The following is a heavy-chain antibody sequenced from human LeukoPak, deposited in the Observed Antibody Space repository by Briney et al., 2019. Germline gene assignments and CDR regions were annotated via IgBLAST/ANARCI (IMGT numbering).Heavy chain of an antibody. Sequence: PSETLSLTCTVSGGSISSYYWSWIRQPAGKGLEWIGRIYTSGSTNYNPSLKSRVTMSVDTSKNQFSLKLSSVTVADTAVYYCARADKGSSWYTYYMDVWGKGTTVTVSS. CDR3: ARADKGSSWYTYYMDV. CDR1: GGSISSYY. J-gene: IGHJ6*03. D-gene: IGHD6-13*01. CDR2: IYTSGST. V-gene: IGHV4-4*07.